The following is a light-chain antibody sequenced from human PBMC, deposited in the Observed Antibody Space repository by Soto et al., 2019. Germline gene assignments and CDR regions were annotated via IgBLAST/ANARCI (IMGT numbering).Light chain of an antibody. V-gene: IGKV3-20*01. CDR3: QQYGSSWWT. Sequence: EIVLTQSPGTLSLSPGERATLSCRASQSVSSSYLAWYQQKPGQAPRLLIYGASSRATGIPDRFSGSGSGTDFTLTISRLEPEDFAVYYCQQYGSSWWTLGQVTKVDIK. CDR1: QSVSSSY. CDR2: GAS. J-gene: IGKJ1*01.